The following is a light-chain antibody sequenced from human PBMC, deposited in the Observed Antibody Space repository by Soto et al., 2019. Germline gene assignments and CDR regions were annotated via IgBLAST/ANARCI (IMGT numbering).Light chain of an antibody. CDR2: EVS. CDR1: SSDVGAYRY. Sequence: QSVLTQPPSASGSPGQSVTISCTGTSSDVGAYRYVCWYQQYQAKAPKLMIYEVSKRPSGVRDRFSGSKSGNTASLTVSGLQAEDEADYYCTSYVGSDIWVFGGGTKLTVL. J-gene: IGLJ3*02. V-gene: IGLV2-8*01. CDR3: TSYVGSDIWV.